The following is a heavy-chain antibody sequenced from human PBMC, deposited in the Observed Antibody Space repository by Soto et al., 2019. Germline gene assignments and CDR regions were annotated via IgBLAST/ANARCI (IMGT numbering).Heavy chain of an antibody. CDR2: ISYDGSNK. V-gene: IGHV3-30*18. D-gene: IGHD4-4*01. CDR3: AKEDYSNLRYFDY. J-gene: IGHJ4*02. Sequence: GGSLRLSCAASGFTFSSYGMHWVRQAPGKGLEWVAVISYDGSNKYYADSVKGRFTISRDNSKNTLYLQMNSLRAEDTAVYYCAKEDYSNLRYFDYWGQGTLVTVSS. CDR1: GFTFSSYG.